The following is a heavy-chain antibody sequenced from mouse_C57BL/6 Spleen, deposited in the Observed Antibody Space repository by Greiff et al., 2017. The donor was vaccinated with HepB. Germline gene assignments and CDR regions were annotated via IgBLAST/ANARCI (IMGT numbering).Heavy chain of an antibody. CDR2: IDPSDSET. CDR3: ARGDYAGGDAMDY. J-gene: IGHJ4*01. D-gene: IGHD2-4*01. CDR1: GYTFTSYW. V-gene: IGHV1-52*01. Sequence: QVQLQQPGAELVRPGSSVKLSCKASGYTFTSYWMHWVKQRPIQGLEWIGNIDPSDSETHYNQKFKDKATLTVDKSSSTAYMQLSSLTSEDSAVYYCARGDYAGGDAMDYWGQGTSVTVSS.